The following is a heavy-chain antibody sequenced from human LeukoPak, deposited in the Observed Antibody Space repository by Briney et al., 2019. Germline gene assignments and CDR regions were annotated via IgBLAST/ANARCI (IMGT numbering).Heavy chain of an antibody. V-gene: IGHV3-15*01. CDR1: GFTFSNAW. Sequence: PGGSLRLSCAASGFTFSNAWMSWVRQAPGKGLEWVGRIKSKTDGGTTDYAAPVKGRFTISRDDSKNTLYLQMNSLKTEDTAVYYCTTGPVVPAAKAKIAPMDVWGKGTTVTVSS. D-gene: IGHD2-2*01. J-gene: IGHJ6*04. CDR2: IKSKTDGGTT. CDR3: TTGPVVPAAKAKIAPMDV.